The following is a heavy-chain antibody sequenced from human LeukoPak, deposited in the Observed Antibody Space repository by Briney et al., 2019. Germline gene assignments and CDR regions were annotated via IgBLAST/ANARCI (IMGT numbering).Heavy chain of an antibody. CDR3: ARNTATGYSSSWYSSYYYYGMDV. V-gene: IGHV1-69*13. J-gene: IGHJ6*02. D-gene: IGHD6-13*01. CDR1: GGTFSSYA. CDR2: IIPIFGTA. Sequence: GASVKVSCKASGGTFSSYAISWVRQAPGQGLEWMGGIIPIFGTANYAQKFQGRVTITADESTSTAYMELSSLRSEDTAVYYCARNTATGYSSSWYSSYYYYGMDVWGQGTTVTVSS.